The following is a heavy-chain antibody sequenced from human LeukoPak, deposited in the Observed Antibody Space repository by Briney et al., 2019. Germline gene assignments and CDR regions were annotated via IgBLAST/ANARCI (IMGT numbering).Heavy chain of an antibody. V-gene: IGHV3-23*01. CDR2: MHYDNGYSP. CDR1: GFTFSNFA. Sequence: PGGSLRLSCVASGFTFSNFAMSWVRQAPGKGLEWVATMHYDNGYSPFLADSVKGRFTVSRDNSRNTFSLQMNSLRAEDTAIYFCAKDQGEAVVPRRFDYWGQGTLVTVSS. CDR3: AKDQGEAVVPRRFDY. J-gene: IGHJ4*02. D-gene: IGHD2-2*01.